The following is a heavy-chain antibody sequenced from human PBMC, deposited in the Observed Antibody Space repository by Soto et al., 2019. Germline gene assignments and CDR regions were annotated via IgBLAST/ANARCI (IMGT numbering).Heavy chain of an antibody. CDR3: ASREPGTSVDY. D-gene: IGHD1-7*01. J-gene: IGHJ4*02. CDR2: IYYSGST. CDR1: GGSISSYY. Sequence: SSETLSLTCTVSGGSISSYYWSCIRQPPGKGLEWIGYIYYSGSTNYNPSLKSRVTISVDTSKNQFSLKLSSVTAADTAVYYCASREPGTSVDYWGQGTLVTVSS. V-gene: IGHV4-59*01.